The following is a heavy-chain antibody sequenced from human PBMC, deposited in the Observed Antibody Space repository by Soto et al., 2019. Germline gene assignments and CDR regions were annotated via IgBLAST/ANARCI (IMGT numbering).Heavy chain of an antibody. V-gene: IGHV1-3*01. J-gene: IGHJ5*02. CDR3: ARGEGYCSGGICYRWFDP. D-gene: IGHD2-15*01. CDR2: INAGSGNT. Sequence: QVQLVQSGAEVKRPGASVKLSCKASGYTFTKYAIHWVRQAPGQGLEGMGGINAGSGNTKYSQNFQGRVTTTRDTSASTAYMELSSLRSEDTAVYYCARGEGYCSGGICYRWFDPWGQGSLVTVSS. CDR1: GYTFTKYA.